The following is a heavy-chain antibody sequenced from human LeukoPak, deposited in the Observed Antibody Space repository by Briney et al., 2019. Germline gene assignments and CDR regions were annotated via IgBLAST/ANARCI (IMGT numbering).Heavy chain of an antibody. V-gene: IGHV4-59*12. CDR1: GGSISSYY. J-gene: IGHJ5*02. D-gene: IGHD4-17*01. CDR3: ASNLGGDHYGDYKYNWFDP. Sequence: KPSETLSLTCTVSGGSISSYYWSWIRQPPGKGLEWIGEIYHSGSTNYNPSLKSRVTISVDKSKNQFSLKLSSVTAADTAVYYCASNLGGDHYGDYKYNWFDPWGQGTLVTVSS. CDR2: IYHSGST.